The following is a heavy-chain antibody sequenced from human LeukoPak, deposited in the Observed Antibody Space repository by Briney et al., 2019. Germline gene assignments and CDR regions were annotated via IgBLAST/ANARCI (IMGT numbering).Heavy chain of an antibody. CDR1: GGSISSGGYS. V-gene: IGHV4-30-2*01. CDR2: IYHSGST. D-gene: IGHD5-24*01. Sequence: SETLSLTCAVSGGSISSGGYSWSWIRQPPGKGLEWIGYIYHSGSTYYNPSLKSRVTISVDRSKDQFSLKLSSVTAADTAVYYCARGIAGRDGYNWGDNWFDPWGQGTLVTVSS. CDR3: ARGIAGRDGYNWGDNWFDP. J-gene: IGHJ5*02.